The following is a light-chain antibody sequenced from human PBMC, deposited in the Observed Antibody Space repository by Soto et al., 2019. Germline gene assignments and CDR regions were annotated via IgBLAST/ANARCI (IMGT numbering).Light chain of an antibody. CDR1: RSDVGGYNL. V-gene: IGLV2-23*02. J-gene: IGLJ1*01. CDR2: EVS. Sequence: QCARTQPASVSGSPGQAISISCTGTRSDVGGYNLVSWYQHHPRKAPKLVIYEVSERPSGVSYRFSGSKSGNTASLTISGLQAGDEDDYYCCSYAGSVDHYVFGTGTKV. CDR3: CSYAGSVDHYV.